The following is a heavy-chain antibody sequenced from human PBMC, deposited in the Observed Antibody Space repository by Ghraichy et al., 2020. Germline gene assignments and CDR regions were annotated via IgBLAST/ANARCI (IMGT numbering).Heavy chain of an antibody. V-gene: IGHV1-69*02. CDR2: IIPILGIA. Sequence: SVKVSCKASGGTFSSYTISWVRQAPGQGLEWMGRIIPILGIANYAQKFQGRVTITADKSTSTAYMELSSLRSEDTAVYYCARGGLGDRGYSSGWYDYWGQGTLVTVSS. J-gene: IGHJ4*02. CDR3: ARGGLGDRGYSSGWYDY. CDR1: GGTFSSYT. D-gene: IGHD6-19*01.